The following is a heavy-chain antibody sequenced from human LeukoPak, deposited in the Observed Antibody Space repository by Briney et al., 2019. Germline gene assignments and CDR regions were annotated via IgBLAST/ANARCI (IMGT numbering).Heavy chain of an antibody. CDR3: ARDRRVGGNHPKDAFDI. CDR1: GGTFSSYA. V-gene: IGHV1-69*05. Sequence: SVKVSCKASGGTFSSYAISWVRQAPGQGLEWMGGIIPIFGTANYAQKFQGRVTITTDESTSTAYMELSSLRSEDTAVYYCARDRRVGGNHPKDAFDIWGQGTMVTVSS. J-gene: IGHJ3*02. CDR2: IIPIFGTA. D-gene: IGHD4-23*01.